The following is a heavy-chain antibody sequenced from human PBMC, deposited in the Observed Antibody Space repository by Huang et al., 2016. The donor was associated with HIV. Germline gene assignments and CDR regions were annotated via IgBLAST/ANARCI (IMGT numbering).Heavy chain of an antibody. D-gene: IGHD6-13*01. Sequence: EVQLVESGGGLVKPGGSLRLSCAASGFSLDSYNMYWVRQTPWKGLQWVSSISPSSSFIDYADSGKGRFSISRDNAKNSLYLQMNNLRGEDTAVYYCARDRGQQLSPFDSWGQGTLVTVSS. V-gene: IGHV3-21*01. J-gene: IGHJ4*02. CDR1: GFSLDSYN. CDR2: ISPSSSFI. CDR3: ARDRGQQLSPFDS.